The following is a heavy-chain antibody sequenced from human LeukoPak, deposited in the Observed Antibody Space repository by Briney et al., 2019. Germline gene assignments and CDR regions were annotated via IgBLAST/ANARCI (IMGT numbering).Heavy chain of an antibody. V-gene: IGHV3-21*01. Sequence: PGGSLRLSCAASGFTFSSYSMNWVRQAPGKGLEWVSFISTSSIYIYYADSVKGRFTISRDNAKNSLYLQMNSLRAEDTAVYYCVRVDSSGYGLHWGLDYWGQGTLVTVSS. CDR3: VRVDSSGYGLHWGLDY. J-gene: IGHJ4*02. CDR1: GFTFSSYS. D-gene: IGHD3-22*01. CDR2: ISTSSIYI.